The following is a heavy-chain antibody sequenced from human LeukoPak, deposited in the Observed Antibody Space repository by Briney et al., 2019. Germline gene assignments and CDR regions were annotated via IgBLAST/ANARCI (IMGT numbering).Heavy chain of an antibody. J-gene: IGHJ3*02. CDR1: GFTFSSYG. CDR3: AKVLSITMVRGVIEAPGAFDI. CDR2: ISYDGSNK. Sequence: GGSLRLSCAASGFTFSSYGMHWVRLDPGKGLEGVAVISYDGSNKYYADSVKGRFTISRDNSKNTLYLQMNSLRAEDTAVYYCAKVLSITMVRGVIEAPGAFDIWGQGTMVTVSS. D-gene: IGHD3-10*01. V-gene: IGHV3-30*18.